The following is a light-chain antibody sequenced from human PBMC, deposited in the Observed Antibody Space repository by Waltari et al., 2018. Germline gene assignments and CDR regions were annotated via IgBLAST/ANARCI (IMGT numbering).Light chain of an antibody. J-gene: IGLJ1*01. CDR1: SRDVGSYNL. Sequence: QSALTQPPSVSGSPGQSITISCTGTSRDVGSYNLVSWYQQHPGKGPKLMIYEVSKRPSGVSNRFSGSKSGNTASLTISGLQAEDEAEYYCCSYAGSKFYVFGTGTKVTVL. CDR3: CSYAGSKFYV. CDR2: EVS. V-gene: IGLV2-23*02.